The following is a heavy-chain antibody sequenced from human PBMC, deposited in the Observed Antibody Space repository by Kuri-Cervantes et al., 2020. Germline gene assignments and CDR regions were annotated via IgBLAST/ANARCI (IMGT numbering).Heavy chain of an antibody. J-gene: IGHJ4*02. CDR3: FFMAARLFDY. CDR1: GFTFSSYSMN. V-gene: IGHV4-59*05. Sequence: ESLKISCAASGFTFSSYSMNWVRQPPGKGLEWIGSIYYSGSTYYNPSLKSRVTISVDTSKNQFSLKLSSVTAEDTAVYYCFFMAARLFDYWGQGTLVTVSS. CDR2: IYYSGST. D-gene: IGHD5-24*01.